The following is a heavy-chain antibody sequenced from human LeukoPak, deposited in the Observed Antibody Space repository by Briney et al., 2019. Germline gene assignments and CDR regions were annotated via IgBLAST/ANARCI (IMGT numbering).Heavy chain of an antibody. CDR1: GFTSSNYW. Sequence: GGSLRLSCAASGFTSSNYWMSWVSQAPGKGLEWVANIKQDGSEKYFVDSVKGRFTFSRDNAENSLYLLMNSLRAEDTAIYYCARLRWTCTNGACYTGFEYWGQGTLVTVSS. D-gene: IGHD2-8*01. CDR3: ARLRWTCTNGACYTGFEY. V-gene: IGHV3-7*01. CDR2: IKQDGSEK. J-gene: IGHJ4*02.